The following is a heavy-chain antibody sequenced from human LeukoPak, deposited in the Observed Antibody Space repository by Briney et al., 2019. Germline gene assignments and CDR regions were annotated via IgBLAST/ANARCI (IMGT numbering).Heavy chain of an antibody. Sequence: SESLSLTCAVSGWSFSGYYRSWIRQPPGKGLEWIGGINHSGSTNYNPSLKSGVTISLDTSKNQFSLKLTSLTAADTAVYYCARKIWCGSRTHWYIDLWGRGTLVTVSS. CDR3: ARKIWCGSRTHWYIDL. J-gene: IGHJ2*01. D-gene: IGHD3-10*01. CDR1: GWSFSGYY. V-gene: IGHV4-34*01. CDR2: INHSGST.